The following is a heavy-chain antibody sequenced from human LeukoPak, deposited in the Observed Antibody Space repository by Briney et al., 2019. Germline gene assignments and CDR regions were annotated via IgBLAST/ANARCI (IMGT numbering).Heavy chain of an antibody. CDR3: AKDRGYSNSWYTDY. Sequence: GGSLRLSCAASGFTVSSNYMSWVRQAPGKGLGWVSTISGSSDNTYYADSVKGRFTISRNNFKNTLYLQVNSLRAEDTAVYYCAKDRGYSNSWYTDYWGQGTLVTVSS. D-gene: IGHD6-13*01. V-gene: IGHV3-23*01. J-gene: IGHJ4*02. CDR1: GFTVSSNY. CDR2: ISGSSDNT.